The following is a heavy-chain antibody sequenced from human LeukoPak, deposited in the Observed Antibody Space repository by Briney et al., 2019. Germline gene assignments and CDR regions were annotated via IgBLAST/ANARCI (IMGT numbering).Heavy chain of an antibody. CDR1: GYTFTSYG. J-gene: IGHJ4*02. V-gene: IGHV1-18*01. D-gene: IGHD6-19*01. Sequence: VASVKVSCKASGYTFTSYGISWVRQAPGQGLEWMGWISAYNGNTNYAQKLQGRVTMTTDTSTSTAYMELRSLRSDDTAVYYCAREGGIAVAEGPDYWGQGTLVTVSS. CDR3: AREGGIAVAEGPDY. CDR2: ISAYNGNT.